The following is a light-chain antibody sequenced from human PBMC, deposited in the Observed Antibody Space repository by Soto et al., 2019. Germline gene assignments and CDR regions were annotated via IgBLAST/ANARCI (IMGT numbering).Light chain of an antibody. Sequence: DILLIQSPATLSASVGDRITITCRASENIFKFLAWYQQRSGSAPNLLIYAASDLEKGGPSRFSGSGSGTEFNLTIDNLQPNDSATYFCQHYHSQSITFGGGTQVDVK. J-gene: IGKJ4*01. CDR3: QHYHSQSIT. CDR1: ENIFKF. V-gene: IGKV1-5*01. CDR2: AAS.